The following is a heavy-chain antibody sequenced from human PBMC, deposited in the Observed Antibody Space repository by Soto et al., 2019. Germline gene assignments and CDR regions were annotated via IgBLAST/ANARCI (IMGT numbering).Heavy chain of an antibody. J-gene: IGHJ5*02. CDR3: ARYSSTWGWFDP. D-gene: IGHD6-13*01. CDR2: IKQDGSEK. V-gene: IGHV3-7*05. CDR1: GFTFSDYW. Sequence: VQLVESGGGLVQPGGSLRLSCAASGFTFSDYWMTWVRQPPGKGLEWVAIIKQDGSEKYYVGSLKGRFTISRDNARNSLYLQMNSLRAEDTALYYCARYSSTWGWFDPWGQGTLVTVSS.